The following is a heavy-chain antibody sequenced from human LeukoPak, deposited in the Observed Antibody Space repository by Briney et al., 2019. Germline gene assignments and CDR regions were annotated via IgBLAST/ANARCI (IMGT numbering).Heavy chain of an antibody. CDR3: AREAGAPLTWPPDYDFWSGPQAGRGDALDI. Sequence: PSQTLSLTCTVSGGSISSGGYYWSWIRQPPGKGLEWIGYIYHSGSTYYNPSLKSRVTISVDRSKNQFSLKLSSVTAADTAVYYCAREAGAPLTWPPDYDFWSGPQAGRGDALDIWGQGTMVTVSS. CDR1: GGSISSGGYY. V-gene: IGHV4-30-2*01. CDR2: IYHSGST. D-gene: IGHD3-3*01. J-gene: IGHJ3*02.